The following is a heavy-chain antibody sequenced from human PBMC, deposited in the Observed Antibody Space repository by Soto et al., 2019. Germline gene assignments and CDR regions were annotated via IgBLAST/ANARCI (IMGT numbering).Heavy chain of an antibody. D-gene: IGHD3-9*01. V-gene: IGHV3-23*01. CDR3: AKAGYDILTGYKNWFDP. J-gene: IGHJ5*02. Sequence: GGSLRLSCAASGFTFSSYAMSWVRQAPGKGLEWVSAISGSGGSTYYADSVKGRFTISRDNSKNTLYLQMNSLRAEDTAVYYCAKAGYDILTGYKNWFDPWGQGTLVTVS. CDR2: ISGSGGST. CDR1: GFTFSSYA.